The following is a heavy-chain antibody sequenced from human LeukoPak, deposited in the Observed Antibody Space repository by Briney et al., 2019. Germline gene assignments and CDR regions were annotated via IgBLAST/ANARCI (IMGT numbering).Heavy chain of an antibody. CDR3: ARLTAQGKAGYGSGSQRDYYGMDV. V-gene: IGHV3-23*01. Sequence: GGSLRLSCAASGFTFSTYAMSWVRQAPAKGLEWVSAISGGGTGTYYADSVKGRFTISRDNSKNSLYLQMNSLRADDTAVYYCARLTAQGKAGYGSGSQRDYYGMDVWGQGTTVTVSS. D-gene: IGHD3-10*01. CDR2: ISGGGTGT. J-gene: IGHJ6*02. CDR1: GFTFSTYA.